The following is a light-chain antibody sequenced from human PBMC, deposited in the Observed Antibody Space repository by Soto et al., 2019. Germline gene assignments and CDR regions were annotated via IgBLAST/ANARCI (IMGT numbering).Light chain of an antibody. Sequence: NFMLTQPHSVSESPGKTVTISCTRSSGSIASNYVQWYQQRPGRAPTTVIYEDNQRPSGVPDRFSGSIDSSSNSASLTISGLKTEDEADYYCQSYDRNPVIFGGGTKLTVL. J-gene: IGLJ2*01. V-gene: IGLV6-57*03. CDR3: QSYDRNPVI. CDR1: SGSIASNY. CDR2: EDN.